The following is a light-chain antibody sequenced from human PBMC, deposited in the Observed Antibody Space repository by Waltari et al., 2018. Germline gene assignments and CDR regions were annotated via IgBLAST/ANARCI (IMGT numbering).Light chain of an antibody. V-gene: IGLV1-44*01. CDR1: FSNIGNNA. J-gene: IGLJ2*01. CDR3: AAWDDSLDAYVV. CDR2: NNN. Sequence: QSVLTQPPSASGTPGQKVTISCSGTFSNIGNNAVNWYQQVPGMAPKLLIYNNNIQVPGVPDRFPGAKFGTAAALAVSGLQSGDGAVDYCAAWDDSLDAYVVFGGGTKVTVL.